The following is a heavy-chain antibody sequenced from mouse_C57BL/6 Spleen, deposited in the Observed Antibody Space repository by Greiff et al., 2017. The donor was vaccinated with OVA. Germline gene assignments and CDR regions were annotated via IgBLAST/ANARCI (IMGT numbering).Heavy chain of an antibody. D-gene: IGHD2-4*01. J-gene: IGHJ4*01. V-gene: IGHV1-82*01. CDR3: ALYYDDAMDY. Sequence: VQLQQSGPELVKPGASVKISCKASGYAFSSSWMNWVKQRPGKGLEWIGRIYPGDGDTNYNGKFKGKATLTADKSSSTAYMQLSSLTSEDSAVYFCALYYDDAMDYWGQGTSVTVSS. CDR1: GYAFSSSW. CDR2: IYPGDGDT.